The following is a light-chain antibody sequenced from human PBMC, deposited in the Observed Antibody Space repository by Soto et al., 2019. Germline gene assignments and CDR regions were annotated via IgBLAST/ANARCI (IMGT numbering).Light chain of an antibody. CDR3: AAWDDSLNGWV. CDR1: NSNIGSNT. V-gene: IGLV1-44*01. CDR2: ENK. J-gene: IGLJ3*02. Sequence: QSVLTQSPSASGTPGQRVAISCSGSNSNIGSNTVNWYQQFPGTAPKLLIYENKQRPSGVPDRFSGSKSDTSASLAISGLLSDDESDYYCAAWDDSLNGWVFGGGTKLTVL.